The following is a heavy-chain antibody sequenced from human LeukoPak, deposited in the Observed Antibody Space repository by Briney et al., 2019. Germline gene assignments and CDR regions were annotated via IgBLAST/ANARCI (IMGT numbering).Heavy chain of an antibody. CDR2: IKSKTDGGTT. J-gene: IGHJ1*01. CDR1: GFTFSSYN. Sequence: GGSLRLSCAASGFTFSSYNMHWVRQAPGKGLEWVGRIKSKTDGGTTAYAAPVKGRFTFSRDDSKNTLYLQMNSLKTEGTAVYYCTTDRYCSGGSCYSQDWGQGTLVTVSS. V-gene: IGHV3-15*01. CDR3: TTDRYCSGGSCYSQD. D-gene: IGHD2-15*01.